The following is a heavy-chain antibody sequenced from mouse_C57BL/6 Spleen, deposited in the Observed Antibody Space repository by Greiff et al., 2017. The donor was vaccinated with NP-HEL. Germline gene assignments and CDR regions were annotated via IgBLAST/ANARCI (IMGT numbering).Heavy chain of an antibody. CDR3: ARYLGRDYFDY. D-gene: IGHD4-1*01. Sequence: VQVVESGAELVKPGASVKISCKASGYAFSSYWMNWVKQRPGKGLEWIGQIYPGDGDTNYNGKFKGKATLTADKSSSTAYMQLSSLTSEDSAVYFCARYLGRDYFDYWGQGTTLTVSS. CDR1: GYAFSSYW. J-gene: IGHJ2*01. V-gene: IGHV1-80*01. CDR2: IYPGDGDT.